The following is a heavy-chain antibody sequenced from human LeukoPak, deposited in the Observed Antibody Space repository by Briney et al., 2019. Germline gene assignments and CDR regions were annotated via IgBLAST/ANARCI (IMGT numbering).Heavy chain of an antibody. D-gene: IGHD1-20*01. Sequence: GGSLRLSCAASGFTFSSHAMHWVRQAPGKGLEWVAVISYDGSNKYYADSVKGRFTISRDNSKNTLYLQMNSLRAEDTAVYYCARGATITGKELFDYWGQGTLVTVSS. V-gene: IGHV3-30*01. J-gene: IGHJ4*02. CDR1: GFTFSSHA. CDR3: ARGATITGKELFDY. CDR2: ISYDGSNK.